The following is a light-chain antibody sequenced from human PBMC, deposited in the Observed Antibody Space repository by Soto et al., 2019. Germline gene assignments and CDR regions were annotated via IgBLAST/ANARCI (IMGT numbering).Light chain of an antibody. CDR1: QSVSSSY. V-gene: IGKV3D-7*01. CDR2: GAS. J-gene: IGKJ1*01. Sequence: EIVMTQSPATLSLSPGERATLSCRVSQSVSSSYLSWYQQKPGQAPRLLIYGASTRATGIPARFSGSGSGTDFTLTISSLQPEDFAVYYCQQDYNPWTFGQGTKVEIK. CDR3: QQDYNPWT.